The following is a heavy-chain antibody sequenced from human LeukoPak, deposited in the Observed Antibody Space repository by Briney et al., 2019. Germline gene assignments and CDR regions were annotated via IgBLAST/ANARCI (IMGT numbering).Heavy chain of an antibody. CDR2: ISGSGGST. CDR3: AKDYTGYSSGWSLDY. D-gene: IGHD6-19*01. Sequence: GGSLRLSCAASGFTFSSYAMSWVRQAPGKGLEWVSAISGSGGSTYYADSVKGRFTISRDNSKNTLYLQMNSLRAEDTAVYYCAKDYTGYSSGWSLDYWGQGTLVTVSS. J-gene: IGHJ4*02. CDR1: GFTFSSYA. V-gene: IGHV3-23*01.